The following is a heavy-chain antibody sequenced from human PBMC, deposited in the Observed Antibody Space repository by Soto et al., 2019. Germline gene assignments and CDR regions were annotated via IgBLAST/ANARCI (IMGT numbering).Heavy chain of an antibody. Sequence: ASVKVSCKASGYTFTGYYMHWVRQAPGQGLEWMGWINPNSGGTNYAQKFQGRVTMTRDTSISTAYMELSRLRSDDTAGYYCARSYCSGVSCCEFDPWGQGTLVTVSS. J-gene: IGHJ5*02. CDR1: GYTFTGYY. CDR2: INPNSGGT. CDR3: ARSYCSGVSCCEFDP. D-gene: IGHD2-15*01. V-gene: IGHV1-2*02.